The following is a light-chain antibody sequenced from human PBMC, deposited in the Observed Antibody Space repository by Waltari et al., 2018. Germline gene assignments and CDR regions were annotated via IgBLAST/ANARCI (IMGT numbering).Light chain of an antibody. CDR2: KDT. V-gene: IGLV3-25*03. J-gene: IGLJ3*02. CDR3: QSSDSIETWV. CDR1: AMPKQS. Sequence: SYELTQPPSVSVSPGQTARITCSGDAMPKQSSHWYQQKPGQAPVLIIYKDTERPSGIPERFSGSTSGTTVTLTISGVQAEDEADYYCQSSDSIETWVFGGGTKLTVL.